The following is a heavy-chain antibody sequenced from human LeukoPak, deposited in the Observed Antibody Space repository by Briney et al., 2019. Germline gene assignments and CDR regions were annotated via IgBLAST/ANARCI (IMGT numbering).Heavy chain of an antibody. CDR3: ARGSRFGVVGRDAFDI. CDR1: GFTFSSYW. Sequence: GGSLRLSCAASGFTFSSYWMHWVRQAPGKGLEWVSSISISSNYIYYADSVKGRFTISRDNAKNSLYLQMNSLRAEDTAVYYCARGSRFGVVGRDAFDIWGQGTMVTVSS. J-gene: IGHJ3*02. D-gene: IGHD3-3*01. CDR2: ISISSNYI. V-gene: IGHV3-21*01.